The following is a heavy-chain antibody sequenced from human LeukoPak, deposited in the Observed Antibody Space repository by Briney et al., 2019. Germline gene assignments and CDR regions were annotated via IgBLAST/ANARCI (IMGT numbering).Heavy chain of an antibody. J-gene: IGHJ4*02. Sequence: PSETLSLTCTVSGGSISSYYWSWIRQPAGKGLEWIWRIYTSGSTNYNPSLKSRVTMSVDTSKNQFSLKLSSVTAADTAVYYCARAPAIAVADYYFDYWGQGTLVTVSS. CDR2: IYTSGST. V-gene: IGHV4-4*07. CDR1: GGSISSYY. D-gene: IGHD6-19*01. CDR3: ARAPAIAVADYYFDY.